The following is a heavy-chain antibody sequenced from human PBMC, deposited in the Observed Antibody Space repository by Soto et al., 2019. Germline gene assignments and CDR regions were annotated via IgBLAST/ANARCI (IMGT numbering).Heavy chain of an antibody. D-gene: IGHD1-20*01. J-gene: IGHJ5*02. Sequence: EVQLVESGGGLVQPGGSLKLSCAASGFTFSGSAMHWVRQASGKGLEWVGRIRSKANSYATAYAASVKGRFTISRDDSKTTAYLQMNSLKTEDTAVYYCTRPYNWNDGFDPWGQGTLVTVSS. CDR3: TRPYNWNDGFDP. CDR1: GFTFSGSA. V-gene: IGHV3-73*02. CDR2: IRSKANSYAT.